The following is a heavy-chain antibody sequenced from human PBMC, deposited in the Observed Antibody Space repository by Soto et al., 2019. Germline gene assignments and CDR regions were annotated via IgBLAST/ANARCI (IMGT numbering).Heavy chain of an antibody. D-gene: IGHD3-22*01. V-gene: IGHV1-46*01. J-gene: IGHJ4*02. CDR3: ARATSVTYYYDSSGPYDDY. CDR1: GYTFTSYY. Sequence: GASVKVSCKASGYTFTSYYMHWVRQAPGQGLEWMGIINPSGGSTSYAQKFQGRVTMTRDTSTSTVYMELRSLRSDDTAVYYCARATSVTYYYDSSGPYDDYWGQGTLVTVSS. CDR2: INPSGGST.